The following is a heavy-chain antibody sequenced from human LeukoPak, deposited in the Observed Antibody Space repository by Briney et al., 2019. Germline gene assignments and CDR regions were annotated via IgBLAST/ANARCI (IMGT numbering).Heavy chain of an antibody. D-gene: IGHD5-18*01. V-gene: IGHV4-39*01. CDR3: ARPVQRGYSYDHSAIDI. CDR2: IYYSGRT. CDR1: GGYLTSSNQY. Sequence: PSETLSLTCSVVGGYLTSSNQYWGWIRQPPGKGLEWIGSIYYSGRTYYNPSLKSRATISVDTSKNQFSLKLSSVTAADTAVYYCARPVQRGYSYDHSAIDIWGQGTMVTVSS. J-gene: IGHJ3*02.